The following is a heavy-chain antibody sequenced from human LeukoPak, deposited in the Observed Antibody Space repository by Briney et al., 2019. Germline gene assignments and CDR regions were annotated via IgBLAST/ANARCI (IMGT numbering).Heavy chain of an antibody. CDR1: GGSISSYY. Sequence: PSETLSLTCTVSGGSISSYYWSWIRQPAGKGLEWIGRIYTSGSTNYNPSLKSRVTMSVDTSKNQFSLKLSSVTAADTAVYYCARGGGAIPYDYYYGMDVWGQGTTVTVSS. CDR3: ARGGGAIPYDYYYGMDV. CDR2: IYTSGST. V-gene: IGHV4-4*07. D-gene: IGHD2-21*01. J-gene: IGHJ6*02.